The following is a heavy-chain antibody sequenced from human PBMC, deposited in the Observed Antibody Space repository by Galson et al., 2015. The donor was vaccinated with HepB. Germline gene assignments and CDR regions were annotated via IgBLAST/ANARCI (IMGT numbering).Heavy chain of an antibody. CDR2: IIPIFGKP. Sequence: SCKASGGTFNSYAISWVRQAPGQGLEWMGEIIPIFGKPNYAQDFQGRVTITADESTSTAYMELSSLRSEDTAVYFCATLSDDSTAYSPAEYFQHWGQGTLVTVSS. J-gene: IGHJ1*01. CDR3: ATLSDDSTAYSPAEYFQH. D-gene: IGHD3-22*01. V-gene: IGHV1-69*01. CDR1: GGTFNSYA.